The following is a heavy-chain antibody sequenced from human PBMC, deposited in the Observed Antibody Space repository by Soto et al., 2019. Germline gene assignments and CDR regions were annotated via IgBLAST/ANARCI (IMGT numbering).Heavy chain of an antibody. J-gene: IGHJ4*02. CDR1: GGSISSSSYY. CDR2: IYYSGST. CDR3: ARLPTSTYYDILTGYFDY. D-gene: IGHD3-9*01. Sequence: PSETLSLTCTVSGGSISSSSYYWGWIRQPPGKGPEWIGSIYYSGSTYYNPSLKSRVTISVDTSKNQFSLKLSSVTAADTAVYYCARLPTSTYYDILTGYFDYWGQGTLVTVSS. V-gene: IGHV4-39*01.